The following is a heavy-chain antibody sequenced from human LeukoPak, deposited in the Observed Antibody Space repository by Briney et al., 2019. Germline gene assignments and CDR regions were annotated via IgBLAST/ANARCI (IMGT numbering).Heavy chain of an antibody. CDR2: INPSGGST. Sequence: GASVKVSCKASGYTFTSYYMHWVRQAPGQGLEWMGIINPSGGSTSYAQKFQGRVTMTRDTSTSTVYMELSSLRSEDTAVYYCAKDRTGSGSYYNTFDYWGQGTLVTVSS. V-gene: IGHV1-46*01. CDR1: GYTFTSYY. CDR3: AKDRTGSGSYYNTFDY. J-gene: IGHJ4*02. D-gene: IGHD3-10*01.